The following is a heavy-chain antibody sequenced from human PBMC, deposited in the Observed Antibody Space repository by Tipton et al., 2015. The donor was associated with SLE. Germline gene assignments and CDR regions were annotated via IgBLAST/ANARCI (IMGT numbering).Heavy chain of an antibody. Sequence: TLSLTCAVYDGSFSGYCWSWIRQPPGKGLEWIGEINHSGTTNYDPSLKSRVTISVDTSKNQFSLKLSSVTAADTAAYYCARDTYYYGSGNYYTDVFDIWGQGAMVTVSS. D-gene: IGHD3-10*01. CDR1: DGSFSGYC. CDR2: INHSGTT. J-gene: IGHJ3*02. CDR3: ARDTYYYGSGNYYTDVFDI. V-gene: IGHV4-34*01.